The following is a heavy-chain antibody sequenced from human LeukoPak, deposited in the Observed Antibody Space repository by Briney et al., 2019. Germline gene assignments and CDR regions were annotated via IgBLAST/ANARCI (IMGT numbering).Heavy chain of an antibody. CDR3: ARDSPATRGMDV. Sequence: ASVKVSCKASGYTFTSYYMHWERQAPGQGLEWMGIINPSGGSTSYAQKFQGRVTMTRDTSTSTVYMELSSLRSEDTAVYYCARDSPATRGMDVWGQGTTVTVSS. V-gene: IGHV1-46*01. CDR2: INPSGGST. CDR1: GYTFTSYY. J-gene: IGHJ6*02.